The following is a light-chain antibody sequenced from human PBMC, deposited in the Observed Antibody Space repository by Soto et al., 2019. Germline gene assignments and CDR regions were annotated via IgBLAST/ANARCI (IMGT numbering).Light chain of an antibody. J-gene: IGLJ2*01. V-gene: IGLV2-11*01. CDR3: CSYAGSYTLI. Sequence: QSALTQPRSVSGSPGQSVTISCTGNSSDVGGYNYVSWHQHHPGKAPKLMIYDVSKRPSGVPDRFSGSKSGNTASLTISGLQDEDEADYYCCSYAGSYTLIFGGGTKLTVL. CDR2: DVS. CDR1: SSDVGGYNY.